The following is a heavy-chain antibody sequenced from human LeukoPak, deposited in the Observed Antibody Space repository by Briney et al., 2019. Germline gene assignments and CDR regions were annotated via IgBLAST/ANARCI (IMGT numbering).Heavy chain of an antibody. CDR3: ARDSTATSSPIDY. CDR2: ISGSGGST. Sequence: GGSLRLSCAASGFTFSCYAMSWVRQAPGKGLEWVSAISGSGGSTYYADSVKGRFTISRDNSKNSLYLQMNSLRDEDTAVYYCARDSTATSSPIDYWGQGTLVTVSS. J-gene: IGHJ4*02. V-gene: IGHV3-23*01. CDR1: GFTFSCYA.